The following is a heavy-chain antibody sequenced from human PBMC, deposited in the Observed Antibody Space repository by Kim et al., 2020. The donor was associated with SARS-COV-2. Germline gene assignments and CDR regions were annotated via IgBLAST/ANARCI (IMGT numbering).Heavy chain of an antibody. V-gene: IGHV1-24*01. CDR2: FDPEDGET. Sequence: ASVKVSCKVSGYTFTELSMHWVRQAPGKGLEWMGGFDPEDGETIYAQKFQGRVTMTEETSTDTVYMELSSLRSEDTAVYYCATPWEFGEFSPGGYYYSMDICGQGTTVTGSS. CDR1: GYTFTELS. CDR3: ATPWEFGEFSPGGYYYSMDI. D-gene: IGHD3-10*01. J-gene: IGHJ6*02.